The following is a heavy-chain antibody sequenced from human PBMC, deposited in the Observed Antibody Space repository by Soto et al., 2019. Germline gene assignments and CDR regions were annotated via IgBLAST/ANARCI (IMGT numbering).Heavy chain of an antibody. Sequence: PGGSLRLSCAASGFTFTSYAMNWVRQAPGKGLEWVSGISGSGGSTYYADSVKGRFTISRDNSKNTLYLQMNSLRAEDTAVYYYAKDKNYGSGMNTHFDYWGQGTQVTDTS. D-gene: IGHD3-10*01. CDR3: AKDKNYGSGMNTHFDY. J-gene: IGHJ4*02. CDR1: GFTFTSYA. V-gene: IGHV3-23*01. CDR2: ISGSGGST.